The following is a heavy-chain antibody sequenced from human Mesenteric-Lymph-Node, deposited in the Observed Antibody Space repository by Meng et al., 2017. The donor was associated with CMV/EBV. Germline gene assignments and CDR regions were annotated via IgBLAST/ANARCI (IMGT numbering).Heavy chain of an antibody. D-gene: IGHD5-18*01. V-gene: IGHV3-7*01. CDR2: IKQDGSEK. Sequence: GESLKISCAASGFTFSSYWMSRVRQAPGKGLEWVANIKQDGSEKYYVDPVKGRFTISRDNAKKSLYLQMNSLRAEDTAVYYCARDSGDTAMADNWFDPWGQGTLVTVSS. J-gene: IGHJ5*02. CDR1: GFTFSSYW. CDR3: ARDSGDTAMADNWFDP.